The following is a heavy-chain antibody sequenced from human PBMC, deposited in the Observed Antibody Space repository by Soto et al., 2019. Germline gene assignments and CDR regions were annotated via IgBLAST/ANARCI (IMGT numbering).Heavy chain of an antibody. V-gene: IGHV3-30*04. CDR3: ATERVRGSGGFFY. CDR1: GFTFNTYV. Sequence: QVQLVESGGGVVQPGRSLRLSCTASGFTFNTYVIHWVRQAPGKGLEWVAVISYDGKNDYYADSVKGRFTISRDNSKNTLYLQMNSLRVEDTAMYFCATERVRGSGGFFYWGQGTLVNDSS. CDR2: ISYDGKND. D-gene: IGHD6-19*01. J-gene: IGHJ4*02.